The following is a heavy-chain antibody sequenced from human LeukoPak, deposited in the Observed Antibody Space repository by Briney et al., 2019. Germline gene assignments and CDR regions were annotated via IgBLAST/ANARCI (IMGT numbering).Heavy chain of an antibody. V-gene: IGHV4-59*12. Sequence: SETLSLTCTVSDGSISSYYWSWIRHPPGKGLEWIGYIYYSGTNYNPSLKSRVTISVDRSKNQFSLKLSSVTAADTAIYYCARLRSGGQVAGVYFDSWGQGTLVTVSS. D-gene: IGHD6-19*01. CDR1: DGSISSYY. CDR3: ARLRSGGQVAGVYFDS. J-gene: IGHJ4*02. CDR2: IYYSGT.